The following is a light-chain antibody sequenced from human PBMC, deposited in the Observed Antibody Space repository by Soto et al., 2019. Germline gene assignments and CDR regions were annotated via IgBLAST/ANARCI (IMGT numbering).Light chain of an antibody. CDR3: QQYGNSPYT. Sequence: EIVLMQSPSTLSLSPGERATLSCRASQSVSSTFLSWYQQKPGQAPRLLIFDASSRATGIADRFSGSGSGTDFTLTISLLEPEDVAVYFCQQYGNSPYTFGQGTKLEI. V-gene: IGKV3-20*01. CDR1: QSVSSTF. CDR2: DAS. J-gene: IGKJ2*01.